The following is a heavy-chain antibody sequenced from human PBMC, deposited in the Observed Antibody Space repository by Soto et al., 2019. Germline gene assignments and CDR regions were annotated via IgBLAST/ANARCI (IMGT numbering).Heavy chain of an antibody. V-gene: IGHV3-30*18. CDR2: ISYDGSNK. Sequence: QVQLVESGGGVVQPGRSLRLSCAASGFTFSSYGMHWVRQAPGKGLEWVAVISYDGSNKYYADSVKGRFTISRDTXNNMMYLQMNSLSAEDTAVYYSAKELGDWEWLFDYWGQGTLVTVSS. D-gene: IGHD3-3*01. CDR1: GFTFSSYG. J-gene: IGHJ4*02. CDR3: AKELGDWEWLFDY.